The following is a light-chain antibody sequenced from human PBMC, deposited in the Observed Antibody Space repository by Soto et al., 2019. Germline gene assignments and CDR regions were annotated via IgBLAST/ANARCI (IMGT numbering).Light chain of an antibody. Sequence: DIQMTQSPSSLSAFVGDRVTITCRASQSISNSLNWYQQKPGKAPRLLISTISSLQSGVPSRFTGSGSGTDFSLTISSLQPEDFATYYCQQPHSTPLTFGGGNKVEV. CDR1: QSISNS. V-gene: IGKV1-39*01. J-gene: IGKJ4*01. CDR3: QQPHSTPLT. CDR2: TIS.